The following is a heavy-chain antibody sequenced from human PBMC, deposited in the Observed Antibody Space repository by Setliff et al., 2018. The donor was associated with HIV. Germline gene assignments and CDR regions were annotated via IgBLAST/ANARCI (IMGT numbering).Heavy chain of an antibody. Sequence: GASVKVSCKASGGTFSSYAINWVRQAPGQGLEWMGGIIPMFATANYAQKFQGRVTITADKSTSTAYMELTSLRFDDTAMYYCVRGVQSPPHYSYYYMDVWGEGTMVTVSS. CDR1: GGTFSSYA. J-gene: IGHJ6*03. CDR3: VRGVQSPPHYSYYYMDV. D-gene: IGHD3-3*01. V-gene: IGHV1-69*06. CDR2: IIPMFATA.